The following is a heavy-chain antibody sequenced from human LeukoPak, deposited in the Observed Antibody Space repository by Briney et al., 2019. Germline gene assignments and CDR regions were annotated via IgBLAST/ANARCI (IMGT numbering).Heavy chain of an antibody. CDR3: ARGHAPLPFDY. J-gene: IGHJ4*02. Sequence: KPGGSLTLSCAASAFPLRAYSMHWVRQAPGKGLEWVSSISIDGRYIYYADSVKGEFTISSDNAKNPLYLQMNSLRAEDTAVYYCARGHAPLPFDYWGQGTLVTVSS. D-gene: IGHD2-2*01. CDR1: AFPLRAYS. CDR2: ISIDGRYI. V-gene: IGHV3-21*01.